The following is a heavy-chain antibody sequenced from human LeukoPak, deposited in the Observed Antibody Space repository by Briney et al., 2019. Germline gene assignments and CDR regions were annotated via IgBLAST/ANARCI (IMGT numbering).Heavy chain of an antibody. D-gene: IGHD2-2*01. J-gene: IGHJ4*02. CDR1: GFTFSNAW. Sequence: GGSLRLSCAASGFTFSNAWMSWVRQAPGKGLEWVSAISGSGGSTYYADSVKGRFTISRDNSKNTLYLQMNSLRAEDTAVYYCAKDIGTAAILDYWGQGTLVTVSS. CDR3: AKDIGTAAILDY. V-gene: IGHV3-23*01. CDR2: ISGSGGST.